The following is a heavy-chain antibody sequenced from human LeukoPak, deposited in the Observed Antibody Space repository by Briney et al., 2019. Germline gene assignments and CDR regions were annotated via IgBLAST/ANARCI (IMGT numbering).Heavy chain of an antibody. CDR2: ISGSGGST. J-gene: IGHJ4*02. Sequence: GGSLRLSCAASGFTFSSYAMSWVRQAPGKGLEWVSAISGSGGSTYYADSMKGRFTISRDNSKNTLYLQMNSLRAEDTAVYYCAKDSWFGELTNSIDYWGQGTLVTVSS. CDR3: AKDSWFGELTNSIDY. V-gene: IGHV3-23*01. CDR1: GFTFSSYA. D-gene: IGHD3-10*01.